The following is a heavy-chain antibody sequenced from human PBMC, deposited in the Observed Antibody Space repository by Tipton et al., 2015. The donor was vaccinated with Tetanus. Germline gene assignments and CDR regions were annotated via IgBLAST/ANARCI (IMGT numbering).Heavy chain of an antibody. CDR1: GGSFSGYY. V-gene: IGHV4-34*01. CDR3: ARVTIQLWLQSFDY. J-gene: IGHJ4*02. Sequence: TLSLTCAVYGGSFSGYYWSWIRQPPGKGLEWIGEINHSGSTNYNPSLKIRVTISVDTSKNQYSLKLSSVTAADTAVYYCARVTIQLWLQSFDYWGQGTLVTVSS. D-gene: IGHD5-18*01. CDR2: INHSGST.